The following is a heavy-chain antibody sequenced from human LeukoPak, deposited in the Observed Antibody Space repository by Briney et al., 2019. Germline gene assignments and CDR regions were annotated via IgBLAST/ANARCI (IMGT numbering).Heavy chain of an antibody. D-gene: IGHD1-1*01. V-gene: IGHV4-39*07. CDR1: GGSISSSSDY. J-gene: IGHJ5*02. Sequence: PSGTLSLTWTVSGGSISSSSDYWGWIRQPPGKGLEWIGSIDYSGSTYYNPSLKSRVTISVDTSKNQFSLKLSSVTAADTAVYYCASPSNWNGGFDHWGQGTPVTVSS. CDR3: ASPSNWNGGFDH. CDR2: IDYSGST.